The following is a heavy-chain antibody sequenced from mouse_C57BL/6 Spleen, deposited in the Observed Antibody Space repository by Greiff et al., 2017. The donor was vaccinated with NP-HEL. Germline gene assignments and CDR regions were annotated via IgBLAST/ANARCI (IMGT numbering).Heavy chain of an antibody. CDR2: IHANSGST. J-gene: IGHJ1*03. CDR1: GYTFTSYW. D-gene: IGHD1-1*01. CDR3: ARGLRSYFDV. Sequence: VQLQQSGAELVKPGASVKLSCKASGYTFTSYWMHWVKQRPGQGLEWIGMIHANSGSTNYNEKFKSKATLTVDKSSSTAYMQLSSLTSEDSAVYYCARGLRSYFDVWGTGTTVTVSS. V-gene: IGHV1-64*01.